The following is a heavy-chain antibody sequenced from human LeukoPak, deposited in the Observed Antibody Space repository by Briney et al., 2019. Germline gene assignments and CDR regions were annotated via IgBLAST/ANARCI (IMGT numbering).Heavy chain of an antibody. J-gene: IGHJ6*02. Sequence: PGGSLRLSCAASGFTFSSYDMHWVRQTTGKGLEWVSSIGIAGDTYYPGSVKGRFTISRESAKNSLYPRMNSLRAGDTAVYYCARAPPYSSASWGYYGMDVWGQGTTVTASS. V-gene: IGHV3-13*01. D-gene: IGHD6-6*01. CDR1: GFTFSSYD. CDR3: ARAPPYSSASWGYYGMDV. CDR2: IGIAGDT.